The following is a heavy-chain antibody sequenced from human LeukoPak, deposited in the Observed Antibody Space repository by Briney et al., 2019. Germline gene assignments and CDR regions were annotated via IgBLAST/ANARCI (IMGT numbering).Heavy chain of an antibody. Sequence: GGSLRLSCAASGFTVSSYGMHWVRQAPGKGLEWVAVISYDGSNKYYADSVKGRFTISRDNSKNTLYLQMNSLRAEDTAVYYCAKDRWRQSWFDYWGQGTLVTVSS. J-gene: IGHJ4*02. CDR3: AKDRWRQSWFDY. D-gene: IGHD3-16*02. V-gene: IGHV3-30*18. CDR1: GFTVSSYG. CDR2: ISYDGSNK.